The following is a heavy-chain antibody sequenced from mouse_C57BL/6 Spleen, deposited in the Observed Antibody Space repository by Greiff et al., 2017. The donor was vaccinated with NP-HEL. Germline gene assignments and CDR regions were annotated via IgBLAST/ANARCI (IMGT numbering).Heavy chain of an antibody. V-gene: IGHV1-82*01. Sequence: QVQLQQSGPELVKPGASVKISCKASGYAFSSSWMNWVKQRPGKGLEWIGRIYPGDGDTNYNGKFKGKATLTADKSSSTAYMQLRSLTSEDSAVYFCALYIYYAMDYWGQGTSVTVSS. D-gene: IGHD2-1*01. CDR3: ALYIYYAMDY. CDR2: IYPGDGDT. CDR1: GYAFSSSW. J-gene: IGHJ4*01.